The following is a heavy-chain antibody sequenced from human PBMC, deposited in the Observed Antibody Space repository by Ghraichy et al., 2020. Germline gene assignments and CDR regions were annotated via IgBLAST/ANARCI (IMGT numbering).Heavy chain of an antibody. CDR1: GFTFSSYS. CDR3: ARGGPTYYYDSSGYHAFDI. D-gene: IGHD3-22*01. CDR2: ISSSSSYI. J-gene: IGHJ3*02. Sequence: GGSLRLSCAASGFTFSSYSMNWVRQAPGKGLEWVSSISSSSSYIYYADSVKGRFTISRDNAKNSLYLQMNSLRAEDTAVYYCARGGPTYYYDSSGYHAFDIWGQGTMVTVSS. V-gene: IGHV3-21*01.